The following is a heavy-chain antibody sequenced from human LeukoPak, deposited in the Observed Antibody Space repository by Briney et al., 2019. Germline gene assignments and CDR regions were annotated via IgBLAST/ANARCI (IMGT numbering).Heavy chain of an antibody. CDR2: ISSSSTYI. J-gene: IGHJ4*02. CDR1: GFTFSNYS. V-gene: IGHV3-21*01. Sequence: GGSLRLSCAASGFTFSNYSMNWVRQAPGKGLEWVSSISSSSTYIYYADSVKGRLTISRDNAKNSLYLQMNSLRAEDTAVYYCARDSTLNDYGDFFDYWGQGTLVTVSS. CDR3: ARDSTLNDYGDFFDY. D-gene: IGHD4-17*01.